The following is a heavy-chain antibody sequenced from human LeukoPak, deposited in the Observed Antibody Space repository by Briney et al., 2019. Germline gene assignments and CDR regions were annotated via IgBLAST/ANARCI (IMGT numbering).Heavy chain of an antibody. J-gene: IGHJ6*02. CDR3: AKDLSSTRFDYYGMDV. CDR2: ISWNSGSI. CDR1: GFTFDDYA. D-gene: IGHD2-2*01. V-gene: IGHV3-9*01. Sequence: GRSLRLSCAASGFTFDDYAIHWVRLAPGKGLEWVSGISWNSGSIGYADSVKGRFTISRDNAKNSLYLQMNSLRAEDTALYYCAKDLSSTRFDYYGMDVWGQGTTVTVSS.